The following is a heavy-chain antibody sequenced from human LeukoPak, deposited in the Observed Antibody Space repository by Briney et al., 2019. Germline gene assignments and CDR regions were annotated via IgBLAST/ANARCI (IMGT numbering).Heavy chain of an antibody. J-gene: IGHJ6*03. CDR2: INPSGGST. CDR1: GYTFTSYY. Sequence: ASVKVSCKASGYTFTSYYMHWVRQAPGQGLEWMGIINPSGGSTSYAQKFQGRVTMTRDMPTSTVYMELSSLRSEDTAVYYCARDRYSSGWYGVDYYYMDVWGKGTTVTVSS. CDR3: ARDRYSSGWYGVDYYYMDV. D-gene: IGHD6-19*01. V-gene: IGHV1-46*01.